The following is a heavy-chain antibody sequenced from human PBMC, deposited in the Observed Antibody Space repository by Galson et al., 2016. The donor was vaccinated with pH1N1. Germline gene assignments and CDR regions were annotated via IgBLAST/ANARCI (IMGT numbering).Heavy chain of an antibody. V-gene: IGHV1-69*13. Sequence: SVKVSCKASGGTFSSFGISWVRQAPGQGLEWMGGIIGMFAKTNYAQKFQGRVTITADELTSTAYMDLSSLTSEDTAVYYCARSPGYMVTPLDNWGHGTLVTVSS. D-gene: IGHD2-21*02. CDR2: IIGMFAKT. CDR1: GGTFSSFG. CDR3: ARSPGYMVTPLDN. J-gene: IGHJ4*01.